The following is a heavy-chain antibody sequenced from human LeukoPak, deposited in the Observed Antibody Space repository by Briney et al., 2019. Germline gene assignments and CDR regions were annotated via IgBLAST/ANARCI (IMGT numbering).Heavy chain of an antibody. CDR1: GFTFSSYW. CDR3: ARDYRGYRAPYYFDH. Sequence: RGSLRLSCAASGFTFSSYWMSWVRQAPGKGLEWVANIKQDGSEKYYVDSVKGRFTISRDNAKNSLYLQMNSLRAEDTAVYYCARDYRGYRAPYYFDHWGQGTLVTVSS. CDR2: IKQDGSEK. D-gene: IGHD2-15*01. V-gene: IGHV3-7*01. J-gene: IGHJ4*02.